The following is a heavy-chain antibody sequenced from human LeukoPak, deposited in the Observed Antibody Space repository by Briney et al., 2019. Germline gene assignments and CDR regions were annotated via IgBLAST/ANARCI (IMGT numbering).Heavy chain of an antibody. CDR3: HSTGYSSGWPLGGIFDY. V-gene: IGHV1-69*05. CDR1: GGTFSSYA. Sequence: SVKVSCKASGGTFSSYAISWVRQAPGQGLEWMGGIIPIFGTANYAQKFQGRVTITTDESTSTAYMELSSLRSEDTAVYYCHSTGYSSGWPLGGIFDYWGQGTLVTVSS. CDR2: IIPIFGTA. J-gene: IGHJ4*02. D-gene: IGHD6-19*01.